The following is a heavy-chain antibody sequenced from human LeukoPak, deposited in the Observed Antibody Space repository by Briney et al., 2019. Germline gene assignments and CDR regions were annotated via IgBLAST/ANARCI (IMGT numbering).Heavy chain of an antibody. D-gene: IGHD1-1*01. J-gene: IGHJ4*02. V-gene: IGHV3-7*04. Sequence: GGSLRLSCAVSGFTFSNFWMSWVRQAPGRGLEWVANIHPEGNEKYHVESVKGRFTISRDNTKNLLFLQMNGLRVEDTAVYYCARGDDFSGDHWGQGTLVTVSS. CDR1: GFTFSNFW. CDR2: IHPEGNEK. CDR3: ARGDDFSGDH.